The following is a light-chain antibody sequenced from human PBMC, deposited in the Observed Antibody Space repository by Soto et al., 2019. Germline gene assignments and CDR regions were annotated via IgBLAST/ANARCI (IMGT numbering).Light chain of an antibody. CDR1: SSDVGGSKY. Sequence: QSALTQPASVSGSPGQSITISCTGTSSDVGGSKYVSWYQQHPGRAPKLVIYEVTNRPSGVSTRFSGSKSGNTASLTISGLQAEDEADYYCTSYISSNTLVFGGGTKLTVL. CDR2: EVT. CDR3: TSYISSNTLV. V-gene: IGLV2-14*01. J-gene: IGLJ2*01.